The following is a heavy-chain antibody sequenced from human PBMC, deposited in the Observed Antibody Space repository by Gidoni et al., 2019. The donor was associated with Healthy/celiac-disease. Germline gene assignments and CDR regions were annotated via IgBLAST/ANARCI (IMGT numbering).Heavy chain of an antibody. CDR1: GFTFSSYS. D-gene: IGHD3-22*01. V-gene: IGHV3-21*01. Sequence: EVQLVESGGGLVKPGGSLRLSCAASGFTFSSYSMNWVRQAPGKGLECVSSISSISSYIYYADSVKGRFTISRDNAKNSLYLQMNSLRAEDTAVYYCVVGRRITMIVVSVDYYGMDVWGQGTTVTVSS. CDR2: ISSISSYI. CDR3: VVGRRITMIVVSVDYYGMDV. J-gene: IGHJ6*02.